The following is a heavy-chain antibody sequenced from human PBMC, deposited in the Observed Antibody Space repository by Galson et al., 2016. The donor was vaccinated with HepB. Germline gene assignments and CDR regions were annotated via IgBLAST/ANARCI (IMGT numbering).Heavy chain of an antibody. J-gene: IGHJ5*02. V-gene: IGHV3-23*01. CDR1: EFTFSSYA. Sequence: SLRLSCAASEFTFSSYAMNWVRQAPGKGLEWVSAISGSGGSTSYADSVKGRFTISRDNPKNTLYLQMNSLRAEDTAVYYCAKCLWVRGVYPFDPWGQGTLVTVSS. D-gene: IGHD3-10*01. CDR2: ISGSGGST. CDR3: AKCLWVRGVYPFDP.